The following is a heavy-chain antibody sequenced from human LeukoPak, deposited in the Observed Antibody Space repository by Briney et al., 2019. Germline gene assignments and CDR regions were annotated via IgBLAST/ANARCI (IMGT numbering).Heavy chain of an antibody. J-gene: IGHJ4*02. CDR3: ARDYPLATIFGVVILGFDY. CDR1: GFTFSSYW. V-gene: IGHV3-7*01. CDR2: IKQDGSEK. Sequence: PGGSLRLSCAASGFTFSSYWMSWVRQAPGKGVEWVANIKQDGSEKYYVDSVKGRFTISRDNAKNSLYLQMNSLRAEDTAVYYCARDYPLATIFGVVILGFDYWGQGTLVTVSS. D-gene: IGHD3-3*01.